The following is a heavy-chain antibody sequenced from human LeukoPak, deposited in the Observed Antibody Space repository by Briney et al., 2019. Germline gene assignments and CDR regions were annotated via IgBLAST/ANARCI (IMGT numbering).Heavy chain of an antibody. D-gene: IGHD1-26*01. J-gene: IGHJ4*02. V-gene: IGHV1-18*01. CDR1: GYGFSTYD. Sequence: GASVKVSCKASGYGFSTYDMNWVRQAPGQGLELMGWISTGNGNTKYAQNFQGRVTLTTDTSTSTAYIELWSLRSDDTAVYYCARDESGSVPYWGQGTLVTVSS. CDR3: ARDESGSVPY. CDR2: ISTGNGNT.